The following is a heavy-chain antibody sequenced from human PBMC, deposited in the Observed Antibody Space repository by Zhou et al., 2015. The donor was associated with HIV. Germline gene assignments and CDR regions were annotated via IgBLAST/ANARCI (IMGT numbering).Heavy chain of an antibody. CDR2: INPNSGGT. D-gene: IGHD5-18*01. CDR1: GYTFTGYY. CDR3: ARGGGGIRAMVMYYYYYGMDV. J-gene: IGHJ6*01. V-gene: IGHV1-2*02. Sequence: QVQLVQSGAEVKKPGASVKVSCKASGYTFTGYYMHWVRQAPGQGLEWMGWINPNSGGTNYAQKFQGRVTMTRDTSISTAYMELSRLRSDDTAVYYCARGGGGIRAMVMYYYYYGMDVVGTEGTTVTVSS.